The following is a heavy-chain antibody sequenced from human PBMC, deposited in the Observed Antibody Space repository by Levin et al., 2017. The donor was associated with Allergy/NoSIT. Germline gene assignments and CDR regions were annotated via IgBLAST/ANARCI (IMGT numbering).Heavy chain of an antibody. V-gene: IGHV1-46*01. Sequence: GGSLRLSCKASGHTFTTYFIHWVRQAPGQGLEWMGMINPSGGSTNSAQRFQGRVTMTTDTSTSTVYMELSSLRSEDTAVYYSARGIWFGEFDYWGQVTRLTVSS. D-gene: IGHD3-10*01. CDR3: ARGIWFGEFDY. J-gene: IGHJ4*02. CDR1: GHTFTTYF. CDR2: INPSGGST.